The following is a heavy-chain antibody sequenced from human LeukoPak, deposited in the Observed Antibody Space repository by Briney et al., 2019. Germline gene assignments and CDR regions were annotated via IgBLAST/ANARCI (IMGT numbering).Heavy chain of an antibody. CDR2: INPNSGGT. CDR3: ARDNAATNYDY. J-gene: IGHJ4*02. V-gene: IGHV1-2*06. Sequence: GASVKVSCRASGYTFTGYYMHWVRQAPGQGLEWMGRINPNSGGTNYAQKFQGRVTMTRDTSISTAYMELSRLRSDDTAVYYCARDNAATNYDYWGQGTLVTVSS. CDR1: GYTFTGYY. D-gene: IGHD4-17*01.